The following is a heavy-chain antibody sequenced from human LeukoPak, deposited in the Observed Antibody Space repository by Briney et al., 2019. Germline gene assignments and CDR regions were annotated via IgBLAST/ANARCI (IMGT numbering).Heavy chain of an antibody. CDR2: IYYSGRT. J-gene: IGHJ3*01. CDR1: GDSVSRSDSY. CDR3: ARVAGSVAAFV. D-gene: IGHD3-10*01. Sequence: SETLSLTCSVSGDSVSRSDSYWDWIRQPPGKGLEWIGTIYYSGRTYYSPSLKSRVTISADTSKNQFSLKLSSVTAADTAVYYCARVAGSVAAFVWGQGTMVTVSS. V-gene: IGHV4-39*07.